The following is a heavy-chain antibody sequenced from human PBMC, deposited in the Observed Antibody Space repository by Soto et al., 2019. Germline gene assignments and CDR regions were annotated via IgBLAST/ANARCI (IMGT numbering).Heavy chain of an antibody. Sequence: QVHLVQSGAEVKKPGASVKVSCKGSGYGFTTYGITWVRQAPGQGLEWMAWISAHNGNTNYAQKLQGIVTVTRDTSTSKTYMELRSLRSDDTAVYYCARGRYGDYWSKGALVTVTS. J-gene: IGHJ4*02. CDR3: ARGRYGDY. V-gene: IGHV1-18*01. CDR1: GYGFTTYG. D-gene: IGHD1-1*01. CDR2: ISAHNGNT.